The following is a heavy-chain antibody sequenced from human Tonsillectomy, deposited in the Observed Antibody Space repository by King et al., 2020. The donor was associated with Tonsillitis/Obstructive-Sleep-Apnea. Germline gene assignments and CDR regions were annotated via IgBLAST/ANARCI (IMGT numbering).Heavy chain of an antibody. CDR1: GFTFDDYA. D-gene: IGHD3-16*01. CDR2: ISWNSGSI. Sequence: VQLVESGGGLVQPGRSLRLSCRASGFTFDDYAMHWVRQAPGKGLEWVSGISWNSGSIGYADSVKGRFTISRDNAKKSLYLEMNSLRVEDTALYYCTKTFLRGDYGGGIDQWGQGTLVTVSS. CDR3: TKTFLRGDYGGGIDQ. V-gene: IGHV3-9*01. J-gene: IGHJ4*02.